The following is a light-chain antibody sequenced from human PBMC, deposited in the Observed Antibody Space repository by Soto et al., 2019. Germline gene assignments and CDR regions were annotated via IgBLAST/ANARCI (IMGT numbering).Light chain of an antibody. J-gene: IGLJ2*01. CDR1: SSNIGTNT. Sequence: QSVLTQPPSASGTPGQRVTISCSGSSSNIGTNTVNWYQHLPGTAPKLLIYSINQRPSGVPDRFSGSKSGTSASLAISGLQSEDEADYYCAAWDDSLSGPVFGGGTKLTVL. CDR2: SIN. CDR3: AAWDDSLSGPV. V-gene: IGLV1-44*01.